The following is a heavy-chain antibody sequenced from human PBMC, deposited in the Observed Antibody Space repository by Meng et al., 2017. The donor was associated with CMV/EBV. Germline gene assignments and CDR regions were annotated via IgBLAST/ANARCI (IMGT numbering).Heavy chain of an antibody. Sequence: KVSCKGSGYSFTSYWIGWVRQMPGKGLGWMGIIYPGDSDTRYSPSFQGQVTISADKSISTAYLQWSSLKASDTAMYYCARQMRDDSSGWYAFDYWGQGTLVTVSS. CDR1: GYSFTSYW. D-gene: IGHD6-19*01. CDR3: ARQMRDDSSGWYAFDY. CDR2: IYPGDSDT. J-gene: IGHJ4*02. V-gene: IGHV5-51*01.